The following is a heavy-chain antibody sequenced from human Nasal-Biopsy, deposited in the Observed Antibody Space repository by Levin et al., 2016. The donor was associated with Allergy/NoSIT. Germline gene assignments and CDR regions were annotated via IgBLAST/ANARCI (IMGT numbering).Heavy chain of an antibody. Sequence: SETLSLTCTVYGASFIGYQWTWIRQPPGKGLECIGEINHSGSTNYNPSFKTRATISLDMSKNQFSLKLSSVTAADTAVYYCGRRPDGVDIWGQGTMVTVSS. CDR1: GASFIGYQ. V-gene: IGHV4-34*01. CDR3: GRRPDGVDI. CDR2: INHSGST. J-gene: IGHJ3*02.